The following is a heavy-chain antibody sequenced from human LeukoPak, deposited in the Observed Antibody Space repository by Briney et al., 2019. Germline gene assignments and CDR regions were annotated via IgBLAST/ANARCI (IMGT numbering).Heavy chain of an antibody. CDR3: ARVGSTTAAGMIDY. V-gene: IGHV3-11*01. Sequence: GGSLRLSCAASGFTFSDYYMSWIRQAPGKGLEWVSYIGGDGSGKNYADSVKGRFTSSRDNAQNFMYLQMDSLRAEDTAVYYCARVGSTTAAGMIDYWGQGTLVTVSS. J-gene: IGHJ4*02. CDR1: GFTFSDYY. CDR2: IGGDGSGK. D-gene: IGHD6-13*01.